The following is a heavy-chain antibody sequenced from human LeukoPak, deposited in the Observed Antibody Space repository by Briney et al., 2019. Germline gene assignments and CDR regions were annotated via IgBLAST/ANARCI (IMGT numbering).Heavy chain of an antibody. D-gene: IGHD6-19*01. J-gene: IGHJ4*02. V-gene: IGHV4-59*06. CDR1: GGTISAYY. Sequence: PSETLSLTCTISGGTISAYYWSWICQHPGKGLEWIGYMYYSGSTYYNPSLKSRVTISVDTSKNQFSLKLSSVTAADTAVYYCAGRYSSGKFDYWGQGTLVTVSS. CDR3: AGRYSSGKFDY. CDR2: MYYSGST.